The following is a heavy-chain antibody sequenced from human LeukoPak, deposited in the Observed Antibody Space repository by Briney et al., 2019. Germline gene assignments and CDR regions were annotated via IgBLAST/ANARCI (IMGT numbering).Heavy chain of an antibody. CDR1: GFTFDDYA. CDR2: ISWNSGSI. Sequence: GGSLRLSCAASGFTFDDYAMHWVRQAPGKGLEWVSGISWNSGSIGYADSVKGRFTISRDNAKNSLYLQMNSLRAEDTALYYCAKSLGGSGSYYSLLDALDIWGQGTMVTVSS. CDR3: AKSLGGSGSYYSLLDALDI. V-gene: IGHV3-9*01. J-gene: IGHJ3*02. D-gene: IGHD3-10*01.